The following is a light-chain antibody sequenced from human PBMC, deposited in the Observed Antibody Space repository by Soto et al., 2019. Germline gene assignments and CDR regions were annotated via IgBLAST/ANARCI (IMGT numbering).Light chain of an antibody. CDR2: DAS. J-gene: IGKJ1*01. Sequence: DIQMTPSPSTLSATVGDRVTITCRASQSISTWLAWYQQKPGKAPKLLIYDASSLEVGVPSRFSGSGSRTEFTLTISSLQPDDYGTYSCQQYYDFRTFGQGTKVDI. CDR3: QQYYDFRT. V-gene: IGKV1-5*01. CDR1: QSISTW.